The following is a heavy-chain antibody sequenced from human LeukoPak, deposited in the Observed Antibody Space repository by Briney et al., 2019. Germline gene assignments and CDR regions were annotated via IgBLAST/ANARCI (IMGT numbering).Heavy chain of an antibody. CDR1: GFTFDNYA. Sequence: PGGSLRLSCTASGFTFDNYAMIWVRQAPGKGLEWVSVISGSGDGTYSADSVRGRFTISRDNSKNTLYLQMNSLRAEDTAVYYCARSIAVAGFYYFDYWGQGTLVTVSS. CDR3: ARSIAVAGFYYFDY. J-gene: IGHJ4*02. V-gene: IGHV3-23*01. CDR2: ISGSGDGT. D-gene: IGHD6-19*01.